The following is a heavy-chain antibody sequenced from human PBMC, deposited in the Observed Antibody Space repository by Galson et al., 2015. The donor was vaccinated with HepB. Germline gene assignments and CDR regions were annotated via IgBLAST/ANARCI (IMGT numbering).Heavy chain of an antibody. CDR2: IDPEDSYT. D-gene: IGHD3-16*01. CDR1: GSNFTNYW. CDR3: TRLPKEMSMLNFFDS. Sequence: QSGAEVKKPGTSLKISCRGSGSNFTNYWVTWVRQMPGKGLEWMGRIDPEDSYTNYSPSFEGHVSISADKSITTVYLQWASLKASDTAMYYCTRLPKEMSMLNFFDSWGQGTLVTVSS. V-gene: IGHV5-10-1*01. J-gene: IGHJ4*02.